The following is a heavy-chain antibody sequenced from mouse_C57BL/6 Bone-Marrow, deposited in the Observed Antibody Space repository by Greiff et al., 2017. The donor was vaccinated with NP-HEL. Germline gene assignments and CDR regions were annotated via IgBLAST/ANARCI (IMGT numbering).Heavy chain of an antibody. D-gene: IGHD1-1*01. CDR2: INPGSGGT. Sequence: VQLQQSGAELVRPGNSVKVSCKASGYAFTNYLIEWVKQRPGQGLEWIGVINPGSGGTNYNEKFKGKATLTADKSSSTAYMQLSSLTSEDSAVYVCARKDYYGSSSFAYGGQGTLVTVSA. V-gene: IGHV1-54*01. CDR1: GYAFTNYL. CDR3: ARKDYYGSSSFAY. J-gene: IGHJ3*01.